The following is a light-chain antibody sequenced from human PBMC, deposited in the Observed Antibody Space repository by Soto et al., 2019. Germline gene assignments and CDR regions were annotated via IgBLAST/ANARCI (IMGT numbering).Light chain of an antibody. CDR2: RNN. J-gene: IGLJ2*01. CDR1: SSNIGKNY. V-gene: IGLV1-47*01. Sequence: QLVLTQPPSSSGTPGQRVTISCSGSSSNIGKNYVYWYQQLPGTAPKLLIYRNNQRPSGVPDRFSGSKSGTSASLAISGLRSEDEADYYCAAWDDSLSVLFGGGTKLTVL. CDR3: AAWDDSLSVL.